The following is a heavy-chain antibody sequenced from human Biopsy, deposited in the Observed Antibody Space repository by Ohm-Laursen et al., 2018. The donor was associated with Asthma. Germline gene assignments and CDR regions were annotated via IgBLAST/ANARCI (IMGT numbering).Heavy chain of an antibody. CDR1: GYTFIGCP. V-gene: IGHV1-2*06. CDR2: INPNSGGT. J-gene: IGHJ5*02. Sequence: SVKVSCKASGYTFIGCPIHWMRQAPGQGLEWMGRINPNSGGTNYAQKFQGRVTMTRDTSISTAYMEVSRLISDDTAVYYCARGQKSAGDRWFDPWGQGTLVTVSS. CDR3: ARGQKSAGDRWFDP. D-gene: IGHD6-13*01.